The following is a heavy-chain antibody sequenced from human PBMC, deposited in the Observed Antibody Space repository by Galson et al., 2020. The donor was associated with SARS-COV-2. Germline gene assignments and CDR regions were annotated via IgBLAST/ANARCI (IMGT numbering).Heavy chain of an antibody. J-gene: IGHJ4*02. CDR2: IYDSGNT. CDR3: ARGQQTELLTPFDF. D-gene: IGHD1-26*01. Sequence: QTLSLTCAVSGGSVCSGAFSWSWIRQPPGQGLEWIGYIYDSGNTYYNPSLKSRVSISVDRSKNQFSLNLSSVTAADTAVYYCARGQQTELLTPFDFWGQGTLVTVSS. V-gene: IGHV4-30-2*01. CDR1: GGSVCSGAFS.